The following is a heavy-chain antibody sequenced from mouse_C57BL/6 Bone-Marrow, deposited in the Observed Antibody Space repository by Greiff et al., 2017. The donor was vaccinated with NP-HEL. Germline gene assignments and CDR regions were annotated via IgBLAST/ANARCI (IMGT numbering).Heavy chain of an antibody. CDR1: GYTFTEYT. D-gene: IGHD1-1*01. V-gene: IGHV1-62-2*01. J-gene: IGHJ1*03. CDR2: FYPGSGSI. CDR3: ARHGDYFGSSYGYFDV. Sequence: QVQLMQSGAELVKPGASVKLSCKASGYTFTEYTIHWVKQRSGQGLEWIGWFYPGSGSIKYNEKFKDKATLTADKSSSTVYMDLSKLTSEDSAVYFCARHGDYFGSSYGYFDVWGTGTTVTVSS.